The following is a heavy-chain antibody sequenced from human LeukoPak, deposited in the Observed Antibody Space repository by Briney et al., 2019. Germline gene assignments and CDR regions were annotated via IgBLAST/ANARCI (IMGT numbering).Heavy chain of an antibody. CDR1: GGTFSSYA. Sequence: EASVKVSCKASGGTFSSYAISWVRQAPGQGLEWMGGIIPIFGTANYAQKFQGRVTITADDSTSTAHMELSSLRSEDTAVYYCAREALDEIVVVPAAIMGNWFDPWGQGTLVTVSS. D-gene: IGHD2-2*02. V-gene: IGHV1-69*01. CDR2: IIPIFGTA. CDR3: AREALDEIVVVPAAIMGNWFDP. J-gene: IGHJ5*02.